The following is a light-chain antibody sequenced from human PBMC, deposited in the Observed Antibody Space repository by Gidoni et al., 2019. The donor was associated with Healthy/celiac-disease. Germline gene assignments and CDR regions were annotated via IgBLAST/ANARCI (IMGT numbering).Light chain of an antibody. CDR1: QSVSSN. Sequence: VMTQSPATLSVSPGERATLSCRASQSVSSNLAWYQQKPGQAPRLLIYGASNRATGIPARFSGRCSGTEFTRTISSLQSEDFAVYFCQQYYNGPLTFGGGTKVEIK. CDR3: QQYYNGPLT. V-gene: IGKV3-15*01. CDR2: GAS. J-gene: IGKJ4*01.